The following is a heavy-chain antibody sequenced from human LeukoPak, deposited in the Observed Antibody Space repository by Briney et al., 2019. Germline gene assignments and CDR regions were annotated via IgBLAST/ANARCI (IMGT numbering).Heavy chain of an antibody. V-gene: IGHV3-30-3*01. D-gene: IGHD3-22*01. J-gene: IGHJ4*02. Sequence: PGGSLRLSCAASEFTFSSHAMIWVRQAPGKGLEWVAVISYDGSNKYYADSVKGRFTISRDNSKNTLYLQMNSLRAEDTAVYYCAKDEGYYYDSSGSIDYWGQGTLVTVSS. CDR3: AKDEGYYYDSSGSIDY. CDR2: ISYDGSNK. CDR1: EFTFSSHA.